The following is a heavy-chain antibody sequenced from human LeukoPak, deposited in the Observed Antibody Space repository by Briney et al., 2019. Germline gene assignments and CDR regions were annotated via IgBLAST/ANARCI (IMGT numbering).Heavy chain of an antibody. Sequence: ASVKVSCKASGYTFTGYYMHRVRQAPGQGLEWMGWINPNSGGTNYAQKFQGRVTMTRDTSISTAYMELSGLRSDDTAVYYCARVLYYYDSSGYYDYWGQGTLVTVSS. CDR3: ARVLYYYDSSGYYDY. V-gene: IGHV1-2*02. J-gene: IGHJ4*02. D-gene: IGHD3-22*01. CDR2: INPNSGGT. CDR1: GYTFTGYY.